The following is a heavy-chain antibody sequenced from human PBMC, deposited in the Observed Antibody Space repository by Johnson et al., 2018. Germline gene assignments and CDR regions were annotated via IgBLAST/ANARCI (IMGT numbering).Heavy chain of an antibody. Sequence: VQLVESGGGLVEPGGSLRLCCAVSGFPFSGYSINWVRQAPGRGLAWVSSIRSTGEYIYYSVEVEGRFTITRANAKNSLYLQMNSLRADDTAGYYGASPLPKLYDDFWSGYLAGMDVWGQGTTVTVSS. CDR1: GFPFSGYS. CDR3: ASPLPKLYDDFWSGYLAGMDV. CDR2: IRSTGEYI. V-gene: IGHV3-21*01. D-gene: IGHD3-3*01. J-gene: IGHJ6*02.